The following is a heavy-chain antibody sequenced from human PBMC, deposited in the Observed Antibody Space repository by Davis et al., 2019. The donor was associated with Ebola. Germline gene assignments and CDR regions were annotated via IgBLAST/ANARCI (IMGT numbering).Heavy chain of an antibody. CDR1: GFTFSSYW. Sequence: GGSLRLSCAASGFTFSSYWMHWVRQAPGKGLEWVSGISWNSGSIGYADSVKGRFTISRDNAKNSLYLQMNSLRAEDTALYYCAKGNLGYCSGGSCHNWFDPWGQGTLVTVSS. D-gene: IGHD2-15*01. J-gene: IGHJ5*02. CDR2: ISWNSGSI. CDR3: AKGNLGYCSGGSCHNWFDP. V-gene: IGHV3-9*01.